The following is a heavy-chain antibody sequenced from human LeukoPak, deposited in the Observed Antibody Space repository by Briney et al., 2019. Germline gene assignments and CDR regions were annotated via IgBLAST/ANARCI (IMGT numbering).Heavy chain of an antibody. V-gene: IGHV5-51*01. D-gene: IGHD6-19*01. Sequence: GESLKIPCKGSGYSFTSYWIGWVRQMPGEGLEWMGIIYPGDSDTRYSPSFQGQVTISADKSISTAYLQWSSLKASDTAMYYCARRYSGGWYGWSDWYFDLWGRGTLVTVSS. CDR2: IYPGDSDT. CDR1: GYSFTSYW. J-gene: IGHJ2*01. CDR3: ARRYSGGWYGWSDWYFDL.